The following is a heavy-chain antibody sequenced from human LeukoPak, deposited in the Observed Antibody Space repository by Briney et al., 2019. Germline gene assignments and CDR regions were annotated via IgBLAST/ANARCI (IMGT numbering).Heavy chain of an antibody. CDR1: GYSFTSYW. Sequence: GESLKISCKGSGYSFTSYWIGWVRQIPGKGLEWMGIIYPGDSDTRYSPSSQGQVTISADKSISTAYLQWSSLKASDTAMYYCARHYYYGSGTYSYFDYWGQGTLVTVSS. J-gene: IGHJ4*02. CDR2: IYPGDSDT. D-gene: IGHD3-10*01. V-gene: IGHV5-51*01. CDR3: ARHYYYGSGTYSYFDY.